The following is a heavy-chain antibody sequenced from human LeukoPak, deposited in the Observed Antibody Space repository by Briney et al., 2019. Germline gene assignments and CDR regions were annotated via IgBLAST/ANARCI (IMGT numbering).Heavy chain of an antibody. CDR1: GGTFSSYA. V-gene: IGHV1-69*13. CDR2: IIPIFGTA. CDR3: AGGYCGSTSCYSLDY. J-gene: IGHJ4*02. D-gene: IGHD2-2*01. Sequence: SVKVSCKASGGTFSSYAISWVRQAPGQGLEWMGGIIPIFGTANYAQKFQGRVTITADESTSTAYMELSSLRSEDTAVYYCAGGYCGSTSCYSLDYWGQGTLVTVSS.